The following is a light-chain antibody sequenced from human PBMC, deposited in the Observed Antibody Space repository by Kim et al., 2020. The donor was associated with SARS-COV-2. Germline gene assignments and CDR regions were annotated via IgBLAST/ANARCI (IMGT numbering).Light chain of an antibody. CDR3: AAWDDSLSGVV. CDR2: RSN. V-gene: IGLV1-47*01. J-gene: IGLJ2*01. CDR1: SSNIGSNY. Sequence: QSVLTQPPSVSGTSGQRITISCSGSSSNIGSNYVYWYRQVPGTAPKLLIYRSNYRPSGVPDRFSGSKSGTSASLAISGLRSEDEADYYCAAWDDSLSGVVFGRGTQLTVL.